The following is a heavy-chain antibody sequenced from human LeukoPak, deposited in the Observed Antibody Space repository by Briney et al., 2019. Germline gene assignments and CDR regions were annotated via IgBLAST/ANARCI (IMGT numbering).Heavy chain of an antibody. Sequence: PGGSLRLSCAASGFTVSSNYMSWVRQAPGKGLEWVSVIYSGGSTYYADSVKGRFTMSRDSSENTLSLQMNSLRAEDTAVYYCARVGYGSGSPAYYFDYWGQGTLVTVSS. J-gene: IGHJ4*02. CDR1: GFTVSSNY. CDR2: IYSGGST. D-gene: IGHD3-10*01. CDR3: ARVGYGSGSPAYYFDY. V-gene: IGHV3-53*01.